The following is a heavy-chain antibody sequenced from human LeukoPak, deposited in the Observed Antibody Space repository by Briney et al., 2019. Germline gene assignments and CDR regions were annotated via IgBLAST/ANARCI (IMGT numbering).Heavy chain of an antibody. CDR2: INHSGST. J-gene: IGHJ4*02. CDR1: GGSFSGYY. CDR3: ARGLGYDYVWGSYRGPFDY. Sequence: SETLSLTCAVYGGSFSGYYWSWIRQPPGKGLEWIGEINHSGSTNYNPSLKSRVTISVDTSKNQFSLKLSSVTAADTAVYYCARGLGYDYVWGSYRGPFDYWGQGTLVTVSS. V-gene: IGHV4-34*01. D-gene: IGHD3-16*02.